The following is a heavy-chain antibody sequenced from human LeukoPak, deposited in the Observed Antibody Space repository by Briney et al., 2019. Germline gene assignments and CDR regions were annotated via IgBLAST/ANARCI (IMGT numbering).Heavy chain of an antibody. V-gene: IGHV4-59*08. D-gene: IGHD3-9*01. CDR2: IYYSGST. Sequence: SETLSLSCTVSGDSISNYYWSWIRQPPGKGLEWIGYIYYSGSTNYNPSLKSRVTISVDTSKNQFSLKLTYVTAADTALYYCAGSWDLTGHFDSWGQGALVTVSS. CDR3: AGSWDLTGHFDS. J-gene: IGHJ4*02. CDR1: GDSISNYY.